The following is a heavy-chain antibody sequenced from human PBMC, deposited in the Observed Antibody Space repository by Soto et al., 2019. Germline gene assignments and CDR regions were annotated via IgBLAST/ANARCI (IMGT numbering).Heavy chain of an antibody. V-gene: IGHV1-69*13. D-gene: IGHD3-22*01. J-gene: IGHJ6*02. CDR1: GGTFSSYA. CDR3: ARGEYYYDSSGYPPYYYYGMDV. Sequence: SVKVSCKASGGTFSSYAISWVRQAPGQGLEWMGGIIPIFGTANYAQKFQGRVTITADESTSTAYMELSSLRSEDTAVYYCARGEYYYDSSGYPPYYYYGMDVWGQGTTVTVSS. CDR2: IIPIFGTA.